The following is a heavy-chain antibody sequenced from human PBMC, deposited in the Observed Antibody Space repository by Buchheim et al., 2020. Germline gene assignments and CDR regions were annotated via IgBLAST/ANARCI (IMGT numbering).Heavy chain of an antibody. Sequence: QVQLVESGGGVVQPGRSLRLSCAASGFTFSSYGMHWVRQAPGKGLEWVAVISYDGSNKYYADSVKGRFTISRDNSKNTLYLQMNSLRAEDTAVYYCAKDKGTVVTRAYFDYWGQGTL. CDR2: ISYDGSNK. J-gene: IGHJ4*02. V-gene: IGHV3-30*18. CDR1: GFTFSSYG. D-gene: IGHD4-23*01. CDR3: AKDKGTVVTRAYFDY.